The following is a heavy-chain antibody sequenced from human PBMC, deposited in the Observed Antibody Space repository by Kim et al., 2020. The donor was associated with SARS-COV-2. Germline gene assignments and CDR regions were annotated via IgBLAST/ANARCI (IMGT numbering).Heavy chain of an antibody. CDR2: ISGSGGST. CDR3: AYTRGSGSHSLDY. D-gene: IGHD3-10*01. CDR1: GFTFSSYA. Sequence: GGSLRLSCAASGFTFSSYAMSWVRQAPGKGLEWVSVISGSGGSTYYADSVKGRFTISRDNSKNTLYLQMNSLRAEDTAVYYCAYTRGSGSHSLDYWGQGTLVTVSS. J-gene: IGHJ4*02. V-gene: IGHV3-23*01.